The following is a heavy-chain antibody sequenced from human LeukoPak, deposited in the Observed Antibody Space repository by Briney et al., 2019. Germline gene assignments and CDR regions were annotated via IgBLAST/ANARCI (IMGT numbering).Heavy chain of an antibody. CDR2: IYTSGST. J-gene: IGHJ5*02. CDR3: ARDSRSLYDFWSGYYNSWFDP. D-gene: IGHD3-3*01. Sequence: SQTLSLTCTVSGGSISSGSYYWSWIRQPAGKGLEWIGLIYTSGSTNYNPSLKSRVTISVDTSKNQFSLKLSSVTAADTAVYYCARDSRSLYDFWSGYYNSWFDPWGQGTLFTVSS. CDR1: GGSISSGSYY. V-gene: IGHV4-61*02.